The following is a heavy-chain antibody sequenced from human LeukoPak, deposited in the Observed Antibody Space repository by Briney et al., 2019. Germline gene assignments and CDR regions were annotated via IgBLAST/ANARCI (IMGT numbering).Heavy chain of an antibody. CDR1: GFTFSSYN. CDR2: ISSSSSYI. CDR3: ARDRYGDYGHDY. D-gene: IGHD4-17*01. J-gene: IGHJ4*02. V-gene: IGHV3-21*01. Sequence: GGSLRLSCAASGFTFSSYNMNWVRQAPGKGLEWVSSISSSSSYIYYAASVKGRFTISRDNAKNSLYLQMNSLRAEDTAVYYCARDRYGDYGHDYWGQGTLVTVSS.